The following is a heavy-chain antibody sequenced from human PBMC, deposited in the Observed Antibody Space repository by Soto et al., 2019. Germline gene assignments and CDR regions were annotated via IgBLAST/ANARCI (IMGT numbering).Heavy chain of an antibody. J-gene: IGHJ4*02. V-gene: IGHV3-30*18. CDR2: ISYDGSNK. CDR1: GFTFSSYG. CDR3: AKSVEAYSGSYWIFDY. Sequence: GGSLRLSCAASGFTFSSYGMHWVRQAPGKGLEWVAVISYDGSNKYYADSVKGRFTISRDDSKNTLYLQMNSLRAEDTAVYYCAKSVEAYSGSYWIFDYWGQGTLVTVSS. D-gene: IGHD1-26*01.